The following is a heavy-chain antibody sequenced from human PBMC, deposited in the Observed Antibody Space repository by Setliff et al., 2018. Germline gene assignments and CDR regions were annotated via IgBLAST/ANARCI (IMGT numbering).Heavy chain of an antibody. CDR1: GYTFTNYG. V-gene: IGHV1-18*01. CDR3: ARFGGSCSSSSCYASDL. Sequence: ASVKVSCKASGYTFTNYGFTWVRQAPGQGLEWMGMIITNTGKTSYPKKFQGRVTMTTDTYTGTGYMELRSLTSDDTAVYFCARFGGSCSSSSCYASDLWGQGTTVTVS. J-gene: IGHJ6*02. D-gene: IGHD2-2*01. CDR2: IITNTGKT.